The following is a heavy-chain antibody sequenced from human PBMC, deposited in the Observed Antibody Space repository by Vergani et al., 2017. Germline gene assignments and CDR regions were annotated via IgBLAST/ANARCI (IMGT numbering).Heavy chain of an antibody. J-gene: IGHJ4*02. CDR2: IYHSGST. Sequence: QLQLQQSGPGLVKPSETLSLTCAVSGYSISSGYYWGWIRQPPGKGLEWIGSIYHSGSTYYNPSLKSRVTISVDTSKNQFSLKLSSVTAADTAVYYCASPRGYSYGYLGYWGQGTLVTVSS. CDR3: ASPRGYSYGYLGY. CDR1: GYSISSGYY. V-gene: IGHV4-38-2*01. D-gene: IGHD5-18*01.